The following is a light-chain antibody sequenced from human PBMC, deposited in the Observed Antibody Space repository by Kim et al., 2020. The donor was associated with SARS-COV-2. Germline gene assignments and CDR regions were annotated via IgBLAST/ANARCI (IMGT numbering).Light chain of an antibody. CDR3: QAWDSGTAVV. Sequence: SYELTQPPSVSVSPGQTASITRSGDELGDKYVFWYQQKPGQSPVLVIYQDTKRPSGIPERFSASNSGNTATLTISGTQATDEADYYCQAWDSGTAVVFG. V-gene: IGLV3-1*01. J-gene: IGLJ2*01. CDR2: QDT. CDR1: ELGDKY.